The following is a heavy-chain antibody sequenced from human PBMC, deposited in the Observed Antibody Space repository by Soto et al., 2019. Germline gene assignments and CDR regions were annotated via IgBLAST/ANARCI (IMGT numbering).Heavy chain of an antibody. V-gene: IGHV3-23*01. CDR3: AKVTKRAAAGRYEYYKYGMDV. J-gene: IGHJ6*02. D-gene: IGHD6-13*01. CDR1: GFTFDTYV. Sequence: EVQLLESGGAVVQPRGSLRLSCAASGFTFDTYVMNWVRQAPGKGLEWVSGISGSGGRSYYADSVKGRFTISRDNSKNTLYLQMNGLRAEDTALYYCAKVTKRAAAGRYEYYKYGMDVWGQGTTVTVSS. CDR2: ISGSGGRS.